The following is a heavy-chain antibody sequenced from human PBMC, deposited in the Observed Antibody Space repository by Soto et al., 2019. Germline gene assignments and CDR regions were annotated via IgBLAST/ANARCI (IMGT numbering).Heavy chain of an antibody. Sequence: GGSLRLSCAASGFTFSSYAMHWVRQAPGKGLEWVAVISYDGSNKYYADSVKGRFTISRDNSKNTLYLQMNSLRAEDTAVYYCAREEWLVPPYYFDYRGQGTLVTVSS. CDR1: GFTFSSYA. CDR2: ISYDGSNK. CDR3: AREEWLVPPYYFDY. V-gene: IGHV3-30-3*01. J-gene: IGHJ4*02. D-gene: IGHD6-19*01.